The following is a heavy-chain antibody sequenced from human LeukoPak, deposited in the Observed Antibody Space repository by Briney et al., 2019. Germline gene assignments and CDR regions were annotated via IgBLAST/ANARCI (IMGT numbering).Heavy chain of an antibody. J-gene: IGHJ5*02. CDR2: IYPGDSDT. CDR3: ARLCQGNYDGSRSGTNNDWFDP. Sequence: GESLKISCKGSGYSFTSYWIGWVRQLPGKGLEWMGIIYPGDSDTRYSPSFQGQVTISADKSISTAYLQWSSLKASDTAMYYCARLCQGNYDGSRSGTNNDWFDPWGQGTLVTVSS. CDR1: GYSFTSYW. D-gene: IGHD4-11*01. V-gene: IGHV5-51*01.